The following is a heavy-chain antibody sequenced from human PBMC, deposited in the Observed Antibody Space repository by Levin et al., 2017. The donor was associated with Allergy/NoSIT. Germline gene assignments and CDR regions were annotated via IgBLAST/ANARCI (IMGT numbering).Heavy chain of an antibody. J-gene: IGHJ6*02. CDR2: ISYDGSSK. CDR3: AKGMRIGENDFYFAMAV. D-gene: IGHD3-10*01. CDR1: EFPFSSYA. Sequence: SEFPFSSYAMHWVRQAPGKGLEWVAVISYDGSSKYYADSAKGRFTISRDNSKDTRYVQMNSLRPEDTAVYYWAKGMRIGENDFYFAMAVWGLGTTVTVS. V-gene: IGHV3-30*18.